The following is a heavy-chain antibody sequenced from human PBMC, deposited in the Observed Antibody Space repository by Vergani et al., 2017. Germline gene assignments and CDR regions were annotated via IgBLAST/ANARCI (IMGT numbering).Heavy chain of an antibody. D-gene: IGHD4-17*01. J-gene: IGHJ5*02. CDR2: INHSGST. CDR3: ARSPKCAVTTYWFDP. CDR1: GGSFSGYY. Sequence: QVQLQQWGAGLLKPSETLSLTCAVYGGSFSGYYWSWIRQPPGKGLEWIGEINHSGSTNYNPSLKSRVTISVDTSKNQFSLKLSSVTAADTAVYYCARSPKCAVTTYWFDPWGQGTLVTVSS. V-gene: IGHV4-34*01.